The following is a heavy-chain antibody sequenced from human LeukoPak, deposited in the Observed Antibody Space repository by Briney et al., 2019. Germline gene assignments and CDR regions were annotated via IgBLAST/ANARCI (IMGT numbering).Heavy chain of an antibody. D-gene: IGHD1-1*01. CDR3: ARDNEGYFDY. CDR2: IRNDGDVI. CDR1: GFTFTSFG. V-gene: IGHV3-30*02. Sequence: GGSLRLSCAATGFTFTSFGMHWVRQAPGKGLEWVAFIRNDGDVIYYAESVKGRFTISRDNSKNTVYLQLNSLRAEDTAVYYCARDNEGYFDYWGQGTLVTVSS. J-gene: IGHJ4*02.